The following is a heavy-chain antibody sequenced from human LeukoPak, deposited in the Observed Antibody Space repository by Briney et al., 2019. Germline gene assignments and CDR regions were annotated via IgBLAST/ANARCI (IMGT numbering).Heavy chain of an antibody. CDR2: MNPNSGNT. CDR3: ARGGPYYGDYPFDY. V-gene: IGHV1-8*03. CDR1: GYTFTSYD. D-gene: IGHD4-17*01. J-gene: IGHJ4*02. Sequence: ASVKVSCKASGYTFTSYDINWVRQATGQGLEWMGWMNPNSGNTGSAQKFQGRVTITMETSISTAYMELSSLRSEDTAVYYCARGGPYYGDYPFDYWGQGTLVTVSS.